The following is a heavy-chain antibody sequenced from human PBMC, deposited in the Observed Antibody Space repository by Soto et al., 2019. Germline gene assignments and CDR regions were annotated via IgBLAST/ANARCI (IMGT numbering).Heavy chain of an antibody. D-gene: IGHD3-9*01. CDR1: GGSISSYY. J-gene: IGHJ5*02. CDR3: ARGLRYFDWLFRFDP. CDR2: IYYSGST. Sequence: LSLTCTVPGGSISSYYWSWIRQPPGKGLEWIGYIYYSGSTNYNPSLKSRVAISVDTSKNQFSLKLSSVTAADTAVYYCARGLRYFDWLFRFDPWGHGTLVTVSS. V-gene: IGHV4-59*01.